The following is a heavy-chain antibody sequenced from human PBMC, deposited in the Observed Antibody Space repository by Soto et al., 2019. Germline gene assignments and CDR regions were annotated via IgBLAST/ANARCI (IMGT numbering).Heavy chain of an antibody. CDR1: GFTFSSYW. CDR2: INEDGSRK. Sequence: EVQLEESGGGLVQPGGSLRLSCAASGFTFSSYWMSWVRQAPGRGLEGVANINEDGSRKYYVDSVKGRFTISRDNAKNSLSLQMNSLRADDTAVYYCARGSGSSSSWGQGTLVTVYS. CDR3: ARGSGSSSS. J-gene: IGHJ5*02. V-gene: IGHV3-7*05. D-gene: IGHD6-6*01.